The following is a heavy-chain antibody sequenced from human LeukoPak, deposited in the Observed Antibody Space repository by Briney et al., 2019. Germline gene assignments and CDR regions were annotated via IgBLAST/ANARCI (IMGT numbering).Heavy chain of an antibody. D-gene: IGHD6-6*01. CDR1: GYTFTGYY. J-gene: IGHJ6*03. CDR2: INPNSGGT. V-gene: IGHV1-2*02. Sequence: ASVKVSCKASGYTFTGYYMHWVRQAPGQGLEWMGWINPNSGGTNYAQKFQGRVTMTRDTSISTAYMEVSRLRPDDTAVYYCARGPLGSSSSGYYYYMDVRGKGTTVTVSS. CDR3: ARGPLGSSSSGYYYYMDV.